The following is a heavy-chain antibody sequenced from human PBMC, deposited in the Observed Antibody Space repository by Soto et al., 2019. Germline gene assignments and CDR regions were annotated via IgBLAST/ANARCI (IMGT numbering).Heavy chain of an antibody. J-gene: IGHJ4*02. CDR1: EFTFSNYE. CDR3: ARGLRNYYDRSGLHY. V-gene: IGHV3-48*03. CDR2: ISYTGSAI. D-gene: IGHD3-22*01. Sequence: GGSLRLSCVGSEFTFSNYEMNWVRQAPGKGLEWVSYISYTGSAIYYADSVRGRFTISRDNSKNSLYLQMNSLRAEDTAVYYCARGLRNYYDRSGLHYWGQGTLVTVSS.